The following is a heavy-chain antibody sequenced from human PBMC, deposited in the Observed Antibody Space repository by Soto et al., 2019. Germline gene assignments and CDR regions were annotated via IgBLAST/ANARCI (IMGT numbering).Heavy chain of an antibody. Sequence: EVQLVESGGGLVQPGGSLRLSCAASGFTFSSYAMHRVRQAPGKGLEYVSTISSNGGSTYYANSVKGRFTISRDNSKNTLYLQMGSLRAEDMAVYYCARDTPSGSYSFDYWGQGTLVTVSS. J-gene: IGHJ4*02. CDR2: ISSNGGST. D-gene: IGHD1-26*01. CDR1: GFTFSSYA. V-gene: IGHV3-64*01. CDR3: ARDTPSGSYSFDY.